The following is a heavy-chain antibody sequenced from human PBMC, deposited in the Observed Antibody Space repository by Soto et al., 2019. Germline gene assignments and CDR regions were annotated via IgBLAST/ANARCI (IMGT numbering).Heavy chain of an antibody. Sequence: SEPLSLTCAVSGGAISSRKWWSWVRQPPGKGLEWIGGIYQRGSTNDNPSLESRVRMSVDKSRNQFSLKLTSVSAADTAVYYCARASATIAAAAIFDYWGQGTLVTVS. CDR1: GGAISSRKW. CDR3: ARASATIAAAAIFDY. J-gene: IGHJ4*02. D-gene: IGHD6-13*01. V-gene: IGHV4-4*02. CDR2: IYQRGST.